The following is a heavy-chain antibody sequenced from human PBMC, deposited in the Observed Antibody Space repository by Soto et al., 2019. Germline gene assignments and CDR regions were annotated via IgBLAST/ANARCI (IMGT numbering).Heavy chain of an antibody. J-gene: IGHJ4*02. V-gene: IGHV5-51*01. CDR3: ARPRYSSTWYPFDH. D-gene: IGHD6-13*01. CDR1: GYSFTSYW. CDR2: IYPGDSAT. Sequence: PGESLKISCKGSGYSFTSYWIGWVRQMPGKGLEWMGIIYPGDSATTYSPSFQGQVTISVDKSIDTAYLHWSSLKASDTGIYYCARPRYSSTWYPFDHWGQGTLVTVSS.